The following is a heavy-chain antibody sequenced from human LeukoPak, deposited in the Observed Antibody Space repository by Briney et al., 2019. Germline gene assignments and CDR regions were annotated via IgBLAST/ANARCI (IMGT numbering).Heavy chain of an antibody. D-gene: IGHD4-17*01. CDR2: INPNSGGT. Sequence: ASVKVSCKASGYTFTGYYMHWVRQAPGQGLEWMGRINPNSGGTNYAQKFQGRVTMTRDTSISTAYMELSRLRSDDTAVYYCAREGDYGDYPFDYWGQGTLVTVSS. CDR1: GYTFTGYY. V-gene: IGHV1-2*06. CDR3: AREGDYGDYPFDY. J-gene: IGHJ4*02.